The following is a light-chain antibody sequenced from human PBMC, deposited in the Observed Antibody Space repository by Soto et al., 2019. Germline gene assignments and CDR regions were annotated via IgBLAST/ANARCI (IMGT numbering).Light chain of an antibody. Sequence: EIVLTQSPGTLSLSPGERATLSCRASQSVSSSYLAWYQQKPGQAPRLLIYGASSRATGIPDRFSGSGSGTDSTLTISRLEPEDFAVYYCQQYGSSLSLTFGGGTKVDIK. CDR3: QQYGSSLSLT. V-gene: IGKV3-20*01. J-gene: IGKJ4*01. CDR2: GAS. CDR1: QSVSSSY.